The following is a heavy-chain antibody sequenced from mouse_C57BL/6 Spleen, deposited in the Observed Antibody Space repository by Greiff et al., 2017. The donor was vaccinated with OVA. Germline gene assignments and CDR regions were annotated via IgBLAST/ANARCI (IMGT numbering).Heavy chain of an antibody. CDR3: ARDKDYSNYFAMDY. D-gene: IGHD2-5*01. J-gene: IGHJ4*01. CDR2: ISDGGSYT. CDR1: GFTFSSYA. Sequence: EVQRVESGGGLVKPGGSLKLSCAASGFTFSSYAMSWVRQTPEKRLEWVATISDGGSYTYYPDNVKGRFTISRDNAKNNLYLQMSHLKSEDTAMYYCARDKDYSNYFAMDYWGQGTSVTVSS. V-gene: IGHV5-4*01.